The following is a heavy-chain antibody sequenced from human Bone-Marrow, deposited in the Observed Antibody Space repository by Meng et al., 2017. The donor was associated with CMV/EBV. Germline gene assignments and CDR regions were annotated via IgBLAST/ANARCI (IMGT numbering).Heavy chain of an antibody. J-gene: IGHJ4*02. CDR3: AREHPVTEQNDY. V-gene: IGHV4-39*07. D-gene: IGHD4-17*01. Sequence: SETLSLTCTVSGGSISSSSYYWGWIRQSPGKGLEWIGSIYYSGSTYYNPSLKSRVTISVVTSKNQFSLKLSSVTAADAAVDYCAREHPVTEQNDYWGQGTLVTVSS. CDR2: IYYSGST. CDR1: GGSISSSSYY.